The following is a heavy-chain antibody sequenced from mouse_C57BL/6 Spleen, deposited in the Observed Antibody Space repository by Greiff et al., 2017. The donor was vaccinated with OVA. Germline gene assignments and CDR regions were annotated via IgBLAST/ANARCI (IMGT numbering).Heavy chain of an antibody. D-gene: IGHD1-1*01. V-gene: IGHV1-72*01. CDR1: GYTFTSYW. CDR3: ARGYYGSSPYYAMDY. Sequence: QVHVKQPGAELVKPGASVKLSCKASGYTFTSYWMHWVKQRPGRGLEWIGRIDPNSGGTKYNEKFKSKATLTVDKPSSTAYMQLSSLTSEDSAVYYCARGYYGSSPYYAMDYWGQGTSVTVSS. J-gene: IGHJ4*01. CDR2: IDPNSGGT.